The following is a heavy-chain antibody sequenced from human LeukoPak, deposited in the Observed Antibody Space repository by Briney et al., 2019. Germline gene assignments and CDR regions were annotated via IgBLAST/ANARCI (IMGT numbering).Heavy chain of an antibody. D-gene: IGHD4-17*01. CDR3: ARARATVTRISSFDI. Sequence: GTSLRLSCAASGFTFGSYAIHWVRQAPGKGLEWVAVISFDGTHDFYADSVKGRFTISRDNSKNTLYLQMNSLRADDTAVYYCARARATVTRISSFDIWGQGTMVTVSS. CDR2: ISFDGTHD. J-gene: IGHJ3*02. CDR1: GFTFGSYA. V-gene: IGHV3-30*04.